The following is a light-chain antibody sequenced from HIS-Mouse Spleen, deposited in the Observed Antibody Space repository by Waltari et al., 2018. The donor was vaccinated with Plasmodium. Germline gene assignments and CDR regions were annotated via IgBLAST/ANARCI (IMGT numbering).Light chain of an antibody. Sequence: SYELTQPPSVSVSPGQTARITRSGDALPKKYAYWYQQQSGQAPVLVMYEVSQRPPGIPEGFSVSSSGTMATLTISGAQVEDEADYYCYSTDSSGNHRVFGGGTKLTVL. J-gene: IGLJ3*02. CDR1: ALPKKY. CDR3: YSTDSSGNHRV. CDR2: EVS. V-gene: IGLV3-10*01.